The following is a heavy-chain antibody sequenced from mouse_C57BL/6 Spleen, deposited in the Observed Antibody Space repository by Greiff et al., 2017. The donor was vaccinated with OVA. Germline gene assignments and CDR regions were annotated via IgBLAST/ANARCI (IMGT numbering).Heavy chain of an antibody. V-gene: IGHV1-81*01. CDR2: IYPRSGNT. CDR1: GYTFTSYG. J-gene: IGHJ3*01. CDR3: AIYYDYGETY. D-gene: IGHD2-4*01. Sequence: VKLQESGAELARPGASVKLSCKASGYTFTSYGISWVKQRTGQGLEWIGEIYPRSGNTYYNEKFKGKATLTADKSSSTAYMELRSLTSEDSAVYFCAIYYDYGETYWGQGTLVTVSA.